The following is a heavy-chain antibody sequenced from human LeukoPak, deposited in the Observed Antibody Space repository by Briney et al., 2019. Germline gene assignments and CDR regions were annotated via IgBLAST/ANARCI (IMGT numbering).Heavy chain of an antibody. CDR1: GYTFTGYY. Sequence: GASVKVSCKASGYTFTGYYMHWVRHAPGQGLEWMGWINPNSGGTNYAQKFQGRVTMTRDTSISTAYMELSRLRSDDTAVYYCAILLRSGSYMASNWFDPWGQGTLVTVSS. CDR2: INPNSGGT. CDR3: AILLRSGSYMASNWFDP. D-gene: IGHD3-10*01. V-gene: IGHV1-2*02. J-gene: IGHJ5*02.